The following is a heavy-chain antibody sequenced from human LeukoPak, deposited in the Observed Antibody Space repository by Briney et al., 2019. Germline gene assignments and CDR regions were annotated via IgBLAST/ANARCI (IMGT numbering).Heavy chain of an antibody. J-gene: IGHJ4*02. CDR1: GYTFTNLD. Sequence: ASVKVSCKTSGYTFTNLDINWLRQAPGQGLEWMGWMSPNSGDTGYAQKFQGRVSMARDTSISTAYMELSSLRSEDTAVYYCASNPPNTGDFYYWGLGSLVTVSS. CDR2: MSPNSGDT. D-gene: IGHD1-1*01. V-gene: IGHV1-8*01. CDR3: ASNPPNTGDFYY.